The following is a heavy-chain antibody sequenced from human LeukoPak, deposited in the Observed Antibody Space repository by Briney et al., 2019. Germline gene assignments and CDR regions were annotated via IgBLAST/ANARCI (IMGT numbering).Heavy chain of an antibody. CDR1: GGSFSSYY. D-gene: IGHD1-1*01. J-gene: IGHJ5*02. V-gene: IGHV4-34*01. Sequence: SETLSLTCAVYGGSFSSYYWNWIRQPPGKGLEWIGEINHSGSTNYNPSLKSRVSISVDTSKNQVSLKLTSVTAADTAVYCARGRWRDNWNRLDPWRQGTLVTVSP. CDR3: ARGRWRDNWNRLDP. CDR2: INHSGST.